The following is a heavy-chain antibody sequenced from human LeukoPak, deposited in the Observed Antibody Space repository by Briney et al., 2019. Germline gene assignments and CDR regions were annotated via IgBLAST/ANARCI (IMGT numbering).Heavy chain of an antibody. J-gene: IGHJ5*02. D-gene: IGHD6-13*01. CDR3: ATGGEAAGTENWFDP. CDR2: IIPILGIA. Sequence: SVKVSCKASGGTFNSYTISWVRQAPGQGLEWMGRIIPILGIANYAQKFQGRVTITADKSASTAYMELNSLRSEDTAVYYCATGGEAAGTENWFDPWGQGTLVTVSS. CDR1: GGTFNSYT. V-gene: IGHV1-69*02.